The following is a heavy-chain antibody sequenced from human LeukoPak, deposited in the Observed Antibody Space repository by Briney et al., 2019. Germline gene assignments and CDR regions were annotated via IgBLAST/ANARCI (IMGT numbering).Heavy chain of an antibody. CDR3: ANRALRLGELSLSFFDY. Sequence: GGSLRLSCAASGFTFSSYGMHWVRQAPGKGLEWVAFIRYDGSNKYYADSVKGRFTISRDNSKNTLYLQMNSLGAEDTAVYYCANRALRLGELSLSFFDYWGQGTLVTVSS. CDR2: IRYDGSNK. CDR1: GFTFSSYG. V-gene: IGHV3-30*02. D-gene: IGHD3-16*02. J-gene: IGHJ4*02.